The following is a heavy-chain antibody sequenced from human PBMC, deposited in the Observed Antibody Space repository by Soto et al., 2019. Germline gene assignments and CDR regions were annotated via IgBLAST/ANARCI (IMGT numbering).Heavy chain of an antibody. CDR3: ARRGRDGYNHHFDL. D-gene: IGHD5-12*01. CDR1: GASINIYY. V-gene: IGHV4-59*08. CDR2: IYYYGDA. Sequence: VRLQESGPGLVKPSETLSLTCTVSGASINIYYWSWIRQSPGKGLEWLGNIYYYGDATYNPSLNSRVTISLDTSKRQFSLRLTSVTAADTAVYYCARRGRDGYNHHFDLWGQGTLVTLSS. J-gene: IGHJ4*02.